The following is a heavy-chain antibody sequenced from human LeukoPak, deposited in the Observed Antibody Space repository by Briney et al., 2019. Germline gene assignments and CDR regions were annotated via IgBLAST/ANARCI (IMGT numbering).Heavy chain of an antibody. J-gene: IGHJ3*02. CDR2: MSHSGST. D-gene: IGHD2-2*01. V-gene: IGHV4-38-2*02. Sequence: SETLSLTCTVSGDSINSGYYGGWIRQPPGKGLEWIGSMSHSGSTYYNPSLKSRVTISVDTSKNQFSLKLSSVTAADTAVYYCASNDIVVVPAAMEDDAFDIWGQGTMVTVSS. CDR3: ASNDIVVVPAAMEDDAFDI. CDR1: GDSINSGYY.